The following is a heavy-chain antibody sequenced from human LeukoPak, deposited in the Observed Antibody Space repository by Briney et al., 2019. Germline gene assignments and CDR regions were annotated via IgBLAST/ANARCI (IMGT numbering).Heavy chain of an antibody. V-gene: IGHV4-59*08. CDR3: ARLSGSPHPPFDY. D-gene: IGHD1-26*01. CDR1: GGSISNYY. J-gene: IGHJ4*02. Sequence: SETLSLTCTVSGGSISNYYWTWIRQPPRKGLEWIGYIYYSGSTYYNPSLKSRVTISVDTSKNQFSLKLTSVTAADTAVYYCARLSGSPHPPFDYWGRGTLVTVSS. CDR2: IYYSGST.